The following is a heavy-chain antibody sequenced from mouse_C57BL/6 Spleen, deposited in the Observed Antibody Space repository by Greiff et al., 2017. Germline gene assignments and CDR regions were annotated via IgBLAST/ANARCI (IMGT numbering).Heavy chain of an antibody. V-gene: IGHV1-81*01. J-gene: IGHJ2*01. CDR3: ARRGYDYLDY. Sequence: QVQLQQSGAELARPGASVTLSCKASGYTFTSYGISWVKQRTGQGLEWIGEIYPSSGNTYYNEKFKGKATLAADKSSSTAYMERRSLTSEYSAVYFCARRGYDYLDYWGQGTTLTVSA. CDR2: IYPSSGNT. D-gene: IGHD2-3*01. CDR1: GYTFTSYG.